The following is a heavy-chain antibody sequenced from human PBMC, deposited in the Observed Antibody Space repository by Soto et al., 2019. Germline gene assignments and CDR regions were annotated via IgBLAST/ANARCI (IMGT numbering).Heavy chain of an antibody. CDR2: IYTSGST. V-gene: IGHV4-4*07. CDR3: AREWSSGWIHYFDY. D-gene: IGHD6-19*01. J-gene: IGHJ4*02. Sequence: SETLSLTCTVSGGSISSYYWSWIRQPAGKGLEWIGLIYTSGSTNYNPSLKSRVTMSVDTSKNQFSLKLSSVTAADTAVYYRAREWSSGWIHYFDYWGQGTLVTVSS. CDR1: GGSISSYY.